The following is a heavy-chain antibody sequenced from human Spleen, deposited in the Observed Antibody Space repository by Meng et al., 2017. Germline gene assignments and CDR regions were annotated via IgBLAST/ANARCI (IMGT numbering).Heavy chain of an antibody. J-gene: IGHJ5*02. CDR3: ARGETRFDP. D-gene: IGHD1-7*01. CDR2: MNPLTDST. V-gene: IGHV1-46*01. Sequence: QVQLVQSGAEVKESGSSVKVSCKASGGTFSSNTINWVRQAPGHGLEWMGLMNPLTDSTIYAQGFQGRVTVTMDTSTATVYLEMSRLKSDDTAVYFCARGETRFDPWGQGTLVTVSS. CDR1: GGTFSSNT.